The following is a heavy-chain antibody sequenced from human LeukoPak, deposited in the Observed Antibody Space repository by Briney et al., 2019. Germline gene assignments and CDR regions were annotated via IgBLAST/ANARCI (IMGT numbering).Heavy chain of an antibody. CDR3: ARVLSGSYDNYFDY. Sequence: PGRSLRLSCAASGFTFSNYAMHWVRQAPGKGLEWVADISYDGSDKYYVDSVKGRFTISRDNSKNTLYLQMNSLKADDAAVYYCARVLSGSYDNYFDYWGQGTLVSVSS. CDR2: ISYDGSDK. V-gene: IGHV3-30*03. J-gene: IGHJ4*02. D-gene: IGHD1-26*01. CDR1: GFTFSNYA.